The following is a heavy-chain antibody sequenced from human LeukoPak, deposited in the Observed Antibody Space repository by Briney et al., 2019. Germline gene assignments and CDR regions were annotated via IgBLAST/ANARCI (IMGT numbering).Heavy chain of an antibody. V-gene: IGHV4-38-2*02. CDR1: GYSISSGYY. J-gene: IGHJ4*02. CDR2: MYHSGST. Sequence: SETLSLTCTVSGYSISSGYYWGWIRQPPGKGLEWIGSMYHSGSTYSNPSLKSRVTISVDRSKNQFSLKLSSVTAADTAVYYCATGMLDYWGQGTLVTVSS. CDR3: ATGMLDY.